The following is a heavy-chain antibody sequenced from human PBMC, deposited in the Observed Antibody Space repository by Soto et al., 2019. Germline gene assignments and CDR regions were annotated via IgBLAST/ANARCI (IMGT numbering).Heavy chain of an antibody. D-gene: IGHD3-3*01. J-gene: IGHJ4*02. CDR1: GFTFSSYA. CDR3: AKDHYDFWSGLFDY. V-gene: IGHV3-23*01. CDR2: ISGSGGST. Sequence: HPXESLRLSCAASGFTFSSYAMSWVRQAPGKGLEWVSAISGSGGSTYYADSVKGRFTISRDNSKNTLYLQMNSLRAEDTAVYYCAKDHYDFWSGLFDYWGQGALVNVSS.